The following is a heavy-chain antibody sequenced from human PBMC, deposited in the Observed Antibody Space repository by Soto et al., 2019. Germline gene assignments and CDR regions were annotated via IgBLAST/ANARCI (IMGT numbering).Heavy chain of an antibody. CDR1: GFTFSSYG. CDR3: EKASYGGNPDDWYFDL. Sequence: QVQLVESGGGVVQPGRSLRLSCAASGFTFSSYGMHWVRQAPGKGLEWVAVISYDGSNKYYADSVKGRFTISRDNSKNTLYLQMNGLRAEDTAVYYCEKASYGGNPDDWYFDLWGRGTLVTVSS. D-gene: IGHD4-17*01. CDR2: ISYDGSNK. V-gene: IGHV3-30*18. J-gene: IGHJ2*01.